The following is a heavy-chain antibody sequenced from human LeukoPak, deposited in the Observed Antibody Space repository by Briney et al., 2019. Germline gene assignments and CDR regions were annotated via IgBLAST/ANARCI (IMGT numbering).Heavy chain of an antibody. D-gene: IGHD2-15*01. Sequence: ASVKVSCKASGYTFTGFYMHWVRQAPEQGLEWMGRINPNSGGTNYAQKFQGRVTMTRDTSISTAYMELSRLRSDDTAVYYCARGGRLGYCSGGSCFARGEYFQHWGQGTLVTVSS. CDR3: ARGGRLGYCSGGSCFARGEYFQH. V-gene: IGHV1-2*06. J-gene: IGHJ1*01. CDR2: INPNSGGT. CDR1: GYTFTGFY.